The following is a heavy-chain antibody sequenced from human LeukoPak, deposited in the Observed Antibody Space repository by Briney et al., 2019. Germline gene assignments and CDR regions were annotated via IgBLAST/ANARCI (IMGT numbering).Heavy chain of an antibody. V-gene: IGHV1-46*01. J-gene: IGHJ4*02. CDR3: ARAGRIAARPAARDY. D-gene: IGHD6-6*01. CDR2: INPSGGST. CDR1: GYTFTSYY. Sequence: ASVKVSCKASGYTFTSYYMHWVRQAPGQGLEWMGIINPSGGSTSYAQKFQGRVTMTRDTSTSTVYMELSSLRSEDTAVYYCARAGRIAARPAARDYWGQGTLVTVSS.